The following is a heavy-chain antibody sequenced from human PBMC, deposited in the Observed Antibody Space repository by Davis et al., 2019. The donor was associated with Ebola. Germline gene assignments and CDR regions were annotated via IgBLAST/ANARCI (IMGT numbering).Heavy chain of an antibody. CDR2: INGGNGDT. Sequence: ASVTVSCQASGYIFTSYAMHWVRQAPGQRLEWMGWINGGNGDTKCSQKFQGRVTFTRDASASTAYMELGSLGSEDTAMYYCARDEDVWGQGTTVTVSS. CDR3: ARDEDV. J-gene: IGHJ6*02. V-gene: IGHV1-3*01. CDR1: GYIFTSYA.